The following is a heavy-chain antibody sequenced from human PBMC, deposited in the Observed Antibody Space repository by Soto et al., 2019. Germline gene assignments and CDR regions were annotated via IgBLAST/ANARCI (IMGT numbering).Heavy chain of an antibody. CDR3: ARHKAYNWFDL. V-gene: IGHV4-59*08. CDR2: IYYGGST. CDR1: GGSISGYY. Sequence: SETLSLTCSVSGGSISGYYWSWIRQPPGKGLEWIGYIYYGGSTDYNPSLNSRVTISGDSSKNHLSLKLRSVTAADTAVYYCARHKAYNWFDLWGQGTLVTVSS. J-gene: IGHJ5*02.